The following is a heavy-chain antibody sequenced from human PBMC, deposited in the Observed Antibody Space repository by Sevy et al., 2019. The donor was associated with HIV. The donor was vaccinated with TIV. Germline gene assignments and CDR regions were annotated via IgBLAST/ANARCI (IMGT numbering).Heavy chain of an antibody. CDR3: ARGDIWLLLLYYYYALDV. CDR2: ISRDGSDV. D-gene: IGHD5-18*01. CDR1: GFTFSDYW. J-gene: IGHJ6*02. V-gene: IGHV3-74*01. Sequence: GESLKISCAASGFTFSDYWMHWVRQVPGKGLVWVSRISRDGSDVIYADSVRGRFTMSRDNAKNTLFLQMNSLRAEDTVIYYCARGDIWLLLLYYYYALDVWGQGTTVTVSS.